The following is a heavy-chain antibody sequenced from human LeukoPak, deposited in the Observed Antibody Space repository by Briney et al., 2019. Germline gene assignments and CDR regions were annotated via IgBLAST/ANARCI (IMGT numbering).Heavy chain of an antibody. J-gene: IGHJ4*02. Sequence: PSETVSLTCTVSGGSISSYYWSWIRQPAGKGLEWIGRIYTSGSTNYNPSLKSRVTMSVDTSKNQFSLKLSSVTAADTAVYYCARYSNYGDYEPGSYWGQGTLVTVSS. CDR1: GGSISSYY. CDR3: ARYSNYGDYEPGSY. D-gene: IGHD4-17*01. V-gene: IGHV4-4*07. CDR2: IYTSGST.